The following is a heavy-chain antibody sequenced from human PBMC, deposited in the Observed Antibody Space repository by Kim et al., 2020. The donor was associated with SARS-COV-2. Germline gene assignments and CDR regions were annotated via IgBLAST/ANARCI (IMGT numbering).Heavy chain of an antibody. J-gene: IGHJ4*02. CDR3: ATSTLAAAGPGSFDY. Sequence: ASVKVSCKASGYTFTSYAMNWVRQAPGQGLEWMGWINTNTGNPTYAQGFTGRFVFSLDTSVSTAYLQISSLKAEDTAVYYCATSTLAAAGPGSFDYWGQGTLVTVSS. CDR1: GYTFTSYA. CDR2: INTNTGNP. D-gene: IGHD6-13*01. V-gene: IGHV7-4-1*02.